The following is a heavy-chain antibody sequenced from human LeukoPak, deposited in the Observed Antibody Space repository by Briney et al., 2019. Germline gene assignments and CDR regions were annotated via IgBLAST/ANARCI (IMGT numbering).Heavy chain of an antibody. D-gene: IGHD5-24*01. J-gene: IGHJ4*02. CDR1: GYIFRDFY. CDR3: AKDSSGGYTSH. V-gene: IGHV1-2*02. CDR2: INPNGGGT. Sequence: ASVKVSCKTSGYIFRDFYIHWVRQAPGHGLEWMGWINPNGGGTDSAQRFQGRATLTTDTSTGTAYMDLTSLTSDDTAVYFCAKDSSGGYTSHWGQGTLVTASS.